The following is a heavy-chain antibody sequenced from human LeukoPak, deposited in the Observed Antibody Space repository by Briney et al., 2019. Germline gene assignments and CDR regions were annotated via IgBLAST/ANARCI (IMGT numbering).Heavy chain of an antibody. Sequence: SETLSLTCTVSGYSISSGYYWGWIRQPPGKGLEWIGSIYHSGSTYYNPSLKSRVTISVDTSKNQFSLKLSSVTAADTAVYYCAREGSYGTDYWGQETLVTVSS. CDR1: GYSISSGYY. D-gene: IGHD5-18*01. CDR3: AREGSYGTDY. CDR2: IYHSGST. J-gene: IGHJ4*02. V-gene: IGHV4-38-2*02.